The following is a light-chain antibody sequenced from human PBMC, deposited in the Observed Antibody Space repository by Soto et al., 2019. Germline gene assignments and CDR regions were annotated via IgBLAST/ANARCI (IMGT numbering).Light chain of an antibody. J-gene: IGLJ2*01. CDR3: GSHAGSSTLV. CDR1: NSDVGSYNL. V-gene: IGLV2-23*01. Sequence: QSALTQPASVSGSPGQSITISCTGTNSDVGSYNLVSWYQQHPGKAPKLMIYDGSKRPSGVSNRFSGSKSGNTAYLTISGLQAEYWADYYCGSHAGSSTLVFGGGTKLTVL. CDR2: DGS.